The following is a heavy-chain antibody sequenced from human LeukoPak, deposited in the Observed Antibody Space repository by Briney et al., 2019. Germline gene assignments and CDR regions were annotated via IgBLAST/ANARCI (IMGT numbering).Heavy chain of an antibody. V-gene: IGHV1-46*01. CDR3: AREAHGGHHDY. CDR1: GYTFTNYY. J-gene: IGHJ4*02. Sequence: ASVKVSCKASGYTFTNYYIHWVRQAPGQGLEWMGIIYPTSGDTKHAQKFQGRVSMTRDMSTTTVYMELSRLASDDAAVYYCAREAHGGHHDYWGRGSLVTVSS. D-gene: IGHD4-23*01. CDR2: IYPTSGDT.